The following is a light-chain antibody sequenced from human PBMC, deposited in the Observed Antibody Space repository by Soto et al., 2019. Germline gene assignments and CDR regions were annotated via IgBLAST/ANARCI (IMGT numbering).Light chain of an antibody. Sequence: QSVLTQPPSASGTPGQRVTISCSGSSSNIGSNYVYWYQQLPGTAPKLLIYGNNQRPSGVPDRFSGSQSGTSASLAISGLRSEDEADYYCATWDDSLSGRGVFGTGTQLTVL. J-gene: IGLJ1*01. CDR1: SSNIGSNY. CDR3: ATWDDSLSGRGV. V-gene: IGLV1-47*02. CDR2: GNN.